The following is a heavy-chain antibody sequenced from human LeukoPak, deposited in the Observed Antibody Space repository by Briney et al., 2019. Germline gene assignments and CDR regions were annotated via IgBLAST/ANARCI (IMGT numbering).Heavy chain of an antibody. CDR1: GGSISSYY. CDR3: ARHERGGPRITMVRGVTQNGAPYFDY. V-gene: IGHV4-4*07. Sequence: SETLSLTCTVSGGSISSYYWSWIRQPAGKGLEWIGRIYTSGSTNYNPSLKSRVTMSVDTSKNQFSLKLSSVTAADTAVYYCARHERGGPRITMVRGVTQNGAPYFDYWGQGTLVTVSS. CDR2: IYTSGST. J-gene: IGHJ4*02. D-gene: IGHD3-10*01.